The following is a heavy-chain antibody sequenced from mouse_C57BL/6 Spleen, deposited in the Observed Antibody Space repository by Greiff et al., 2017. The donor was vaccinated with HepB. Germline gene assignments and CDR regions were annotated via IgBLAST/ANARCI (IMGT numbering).Heavy chain of an antibody. CDR2: ISDGGSYT. D-gene: IGHD2-1*01. Sequence: VQLKESGGGLVKPGGSLKLSCAASGFTFSSYAMSWVRQTPEKRLEWVATISDGGSYTYYPDNVKGRFTISRDNAKNNLYLQMSHLKSEDTAMYYCARGLYPFDYWGQGTTLTVSS. CDR1: GFTFSSYA. J-gene: IGHJ2*01. V-gene: IGHV5-4*01. CDR3: ARGLYPFDY.